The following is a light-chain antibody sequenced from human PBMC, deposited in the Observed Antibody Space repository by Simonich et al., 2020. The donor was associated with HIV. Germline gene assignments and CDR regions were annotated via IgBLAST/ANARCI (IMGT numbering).Light chain of an antibody. J-gene: IGKJ3*01. Sequence: DIVMTQSPLSLPVTPGEPASISCRSSQSPLSSNGYNYLDWYLQKPGHSPQLLIYLGSNRASGVPDRFSGSGSGTDFTLKISRVEAEDVGVYYCMQARQTPFTFGPGTKVDIK. CDR3: MQARQTPFT. CDR2: LGS. V-gene: IGKV2-28*01. CDR1: QSPLSSNGYNY.